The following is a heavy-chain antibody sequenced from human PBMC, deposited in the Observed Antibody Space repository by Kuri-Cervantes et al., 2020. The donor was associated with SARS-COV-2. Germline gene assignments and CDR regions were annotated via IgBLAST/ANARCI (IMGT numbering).Heavy chain of an antibody. D-gene: IGHD6-6*01. J-gene: IGHJ6*02. CDR2: ISYDGSNK. Sequence: GGSLRLSCAASGFTFSSYAMHWVRQAPGKGLEWVAVISYDGSNKYYADSVKGRFTISRDNAKNSLYLQMNSLRAEDTAVYYCARDGEIEYSSSDYYYYGMDVWGQGTTVTVSS. CDR1: GFTFSSYA. V-gene: IGHV3-30*04. CDR3: ARDGEIEYSSSDYYYYGMDV.